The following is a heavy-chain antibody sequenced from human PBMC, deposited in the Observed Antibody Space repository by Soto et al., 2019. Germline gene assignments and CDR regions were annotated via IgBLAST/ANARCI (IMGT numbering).Heavy chain of an antibody. CDR3: ARVGDVGAFDI. V-gene: IGHV3-11*01. CDR2: ISGSGSTI. J-gene: IGHJ3*02. D-gene: IGHD1-26*01. CDR1: GFIFSDYY. Sequence: QVQLVDSGGGLVKPGGSLRLSCAASGFIFSDYYMSWIRQAPGKGLEWVSYISGSGSTIFDADSMKGRITISRDNAKNSVYLQMNSLRVEDTAVYYCARVGDVGAFDIWGQGTMVTVSS.